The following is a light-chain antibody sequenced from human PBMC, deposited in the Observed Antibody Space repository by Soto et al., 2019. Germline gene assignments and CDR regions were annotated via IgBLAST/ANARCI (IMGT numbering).Light chain of an antibody. CDR2: RNN. V-gene: IGLV1-47*01. CDR1: SSNIGSNF. Sequence: QSVPTQPPSASGTPGQRVTISCSGSSSNIGSNFAYWYQQLPGTAPKLLIYRNNQRPSGVPDRFSGSKSGTSASLAISGLRSEDEADYYCATWDDSLSVVFGGGTKLTVL. J-gene: IGLJ2*01. CDR3: ATWDDSLSVV.